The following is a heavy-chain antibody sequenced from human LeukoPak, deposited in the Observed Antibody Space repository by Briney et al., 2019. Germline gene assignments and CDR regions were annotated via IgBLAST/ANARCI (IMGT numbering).Heavy chain of an antibody. J-gene: IGHJ3*02. Sequence: SETLSLTCTVSGGSISSYYWSWIRQPPGKGLEWIGYIYYSGNTNYSPSLKSRVTISLDTSKNQFSLKLSSVTAAVTAVYYCARGMKLERGAFDIWGQGTMVTVSS. CDR2: IYYSGNT. V-gene: IGHV4-59*01. D-gene: IGHD1-1*01. CDR3: ARGMKLERGAFDI. CDR1: GGSISSYY.